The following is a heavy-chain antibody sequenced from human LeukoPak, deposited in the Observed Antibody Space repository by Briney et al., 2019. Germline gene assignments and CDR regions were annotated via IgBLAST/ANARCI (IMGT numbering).Heavy chain of an antibody. Sequence: GGSLRLSCAASGFTFSNYYLSWIRQAPGKGLEWLSYISSSATNIQYADSVRGRFTISRDNAKNSLYLQMNSLRAEDTAVYYCARGDYGGNLWGQGTLVTVSS. CDR2: ISSSATNI. CDR1: GFTFSNYY. V-gene: IGHV3-11*01. J-gene: IGHJ4*02. D-gene: IGHD4-17*01. CDR3: ARGDYGGNL.